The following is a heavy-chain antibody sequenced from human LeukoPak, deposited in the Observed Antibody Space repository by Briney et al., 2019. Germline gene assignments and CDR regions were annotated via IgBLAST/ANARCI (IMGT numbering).Heavy chain of an antibody. D-gene: IGHD6-13*01. CDR2: MYYSGST. V-gene: IGHV4-59*12. CDR1: GDSISSYY. Sequence: PSETLSLTCTVSGDSISSYYWNWIRQPPGKGLEWIGYMYYSGSTNHNPSLKSRVTMSVDTSKNQFSLKLSSVTAADTAVYYCARDSSNWSQDYWGQGTLVTVSS. J-gene: IGHJ4*02. CDR3: ARDSSNWSQDY.